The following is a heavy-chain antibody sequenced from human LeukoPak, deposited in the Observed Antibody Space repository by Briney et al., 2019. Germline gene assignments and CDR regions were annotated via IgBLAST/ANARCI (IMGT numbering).Heavy chain of an antibody. CDR1: GFTFDDYG. V-gene: IGHV3-20*04. CDR3: ARGLDYSNYLGFFDY. CDR2: INWNGGST. J-gene: IGHJ4*02. D-gene: IGHD4-11*01. Sequence: GGSLRLSCAASGFTFDDYGMSWVRQAPGKGLEWVSGINWNGGSTGYADSVKGRFTISRDNAKNSLYLQMNSLRAEDTALYYCARGLDYSNYLGFFDYWAREPWSPSPQ.